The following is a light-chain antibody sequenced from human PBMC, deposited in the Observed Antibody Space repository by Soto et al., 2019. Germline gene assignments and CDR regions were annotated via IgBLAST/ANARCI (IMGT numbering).Light chain of an antibody. Sequence: DIQMTQSPSTLSASVGDRVTITCRASQSISSWLAWYQLKPGKAPKLLMYKASILEDGVPSRFSGSGSGTEFTLTISSLEPDDFATYYCQQYNSYSLTFGGGTKVEIK. J-gene: IGKJ4*01. CDR1: QSISSW. CDR3: QQYNSYSLT. V-gene: IGKV1-5*03. CDR2: KAS.